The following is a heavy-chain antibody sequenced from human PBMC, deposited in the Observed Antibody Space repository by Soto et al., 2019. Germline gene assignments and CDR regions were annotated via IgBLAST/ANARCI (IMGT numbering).Heavy chain of an antibody. Sequence: QVQLVESGGGVVQPGRSLRLSCAASGFTFSSYGMHWVRQAPGKGLEWVAVISYNGSNKYYADSVKGRFTISRDNSKNTLYLQMNSLRAEDTAVYYCAKDALGRADWGSYRLYYYYGMDVWGQGTTVTVSS. D-gene: IGHD3-16*02. CDR2: ISYNGSNK. CDR3: AKDALGRADWGSYRLYYYYGMDV. V-gene: IGHV3-30*18. J-gene: IGHJ6*02. CDR1: GFTFSSYG.